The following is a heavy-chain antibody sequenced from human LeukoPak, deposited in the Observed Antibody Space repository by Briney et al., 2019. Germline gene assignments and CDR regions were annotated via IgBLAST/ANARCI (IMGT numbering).Heavy chain of an antibody. J-gene: IGHJ4*02. CDR3: AIEYFSATRCYMADY. Sequence: ASVKVSCKASGYRFTSYGISWVRHAPGQGLEWIGWISGYNGNTNYAQKLQGRVTMTTDTTTSTAYMELRSLRSDETAVYYCAIEYFSATRCYMADYWGQGTLVTVSS. V-gene: IGHV1-18*01. CDR2: ISGYNGNT. CDR1: GYRFTSYG. D-gene: IGHD2-2*01.